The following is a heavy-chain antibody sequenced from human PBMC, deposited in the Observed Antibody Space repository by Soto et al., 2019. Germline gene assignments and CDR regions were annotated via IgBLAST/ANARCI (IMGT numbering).Heavy chain of an antibody. CDR1: GYTFSDYG. CDR3: AIELNTDSSAYYSFGY. D-gene: IGHD3-22*01. Sequence: GASVKVSCKACGYTFSDYGLAWLRQTPGQRPEWRGWVSTYKTNTNYAQKFQGRVTMTPDTSTTTTSIELRSLRSDDTAVYYCAIELNTDSSAYYSFGYWGQRTLVTVSS. J-gene: IGHJ4*02. CDR2: VSTYKTNT. V-gene: IGHV1-18*01.